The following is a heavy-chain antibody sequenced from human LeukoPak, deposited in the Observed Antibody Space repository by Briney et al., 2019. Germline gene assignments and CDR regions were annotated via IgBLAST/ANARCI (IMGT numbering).Heavy chain of an antibody. CDR1: GGSISSGGYS. CDR2: IYHSGST. CDR3: ARDAYYYDSSGYYFADHAFDI. J-gene: IGHJ3*02. V-gene: IGHV4-30-2*01. D-gene: IGHD3-22*01. Sequence: TLSLTCAVSGGSISSGGYSWRWLRQPPGTGLEWIGYIYHSGSTYYNPSLKSRVTISVDTSKNQFSLKLSSVTAADTAVYYCARDAYYYDSSGYYFADHAFDIWGQGTMVTVSA.